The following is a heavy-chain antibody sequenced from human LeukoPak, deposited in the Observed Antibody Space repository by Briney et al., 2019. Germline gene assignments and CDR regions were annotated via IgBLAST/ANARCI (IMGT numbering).Heavy chain of an antibody. CDR1: GLTFSTYW. V-gene: IGHV3-7*01. Sequence: SGGSLRLSCAASGLTFSTYWMSWVRKAPGKGLEWVANIKEDGSAKYYVGSVKGRFTISRDNAKKSLYLQMNSLRAEDTAVYFCASGFLDDFWSGHFWGQGTLVTVSS. J-gene: IGHJ4*02. CDR2: IKEDGSAK. D-gene: IGHD3-3*01. CDR3: ASGFLDDFWSGHF.